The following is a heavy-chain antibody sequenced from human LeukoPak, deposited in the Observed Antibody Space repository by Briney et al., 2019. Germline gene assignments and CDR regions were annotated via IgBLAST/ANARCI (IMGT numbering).Heavy chain of an antibody. Sequence: GRSLRLSCAASGFTFSSYGIHWVRQAPGKGLEWVAIISYDGSNKYYADSVKGRFTISRDNSKNTLYLQMNSLRAEDTAMYYCAKDGIVVSYFDYWGQGTLVTVSS. CDR2: ISYDGSNK. J-gene: IGHJ4*02. D-gene: IGHD3-22*01. CDR1: GFTFSSYG. CDR3: AKDGIVVSYFDY. V-gene: IGHV3-30*18.